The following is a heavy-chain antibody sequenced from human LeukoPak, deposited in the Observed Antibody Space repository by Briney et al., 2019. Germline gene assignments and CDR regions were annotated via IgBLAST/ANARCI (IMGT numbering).Heavy chain of an antibody. CDR3: ARDLDYYGSGSSDY. CDR2: INPNSGGT. Sequence: ASVKVSCKASGYTFTGYYMHWVRQAPGQGLEWMGRINPNSGGTNYAQKFQGRVTMTRDTSISTAYMELSRLRSDDTAVYYCARDLDYYGSGSSDYWGQGTLVTVSS. D-gene: IGHD3-10*01. V-gene: IGHV1-2*06. J-gene: IGHJ4*02. CDR1: GYTFTGYY.